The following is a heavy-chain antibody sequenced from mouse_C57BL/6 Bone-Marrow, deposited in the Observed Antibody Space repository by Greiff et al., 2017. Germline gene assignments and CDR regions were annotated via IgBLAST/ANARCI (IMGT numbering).Heavy chain of an antibody. Sequence: VKLMASGPGLVEPSQSLSITCTVSGFSLTSYAISWVRQPPGKGLEWLGVIWTGGGTNYNSAPNSRLSISKDNSKSQVFIKMNSLQTADTASCYCARGDYPYYWGQGTTLTVSS. CDR2: IWTGGGT. D-gene: IGHD2-4*01. V-gene: IGHV2-9-1*01. CDR3: ARGDYPYY. CDR1: GFSLTSYA. J-gene: IGHJ2*01.